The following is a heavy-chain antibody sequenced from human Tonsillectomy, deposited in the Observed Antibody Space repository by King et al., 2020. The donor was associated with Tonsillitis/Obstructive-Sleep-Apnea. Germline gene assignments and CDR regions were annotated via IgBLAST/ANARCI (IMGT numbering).Heavy chain of an antibody. J-gene: IGHJ4*02. Sequence: VQLVESGGGVVQPGGSLRLSCAASGCTFSRYGMHGCRQAPGKGREWVAVISYGGSDKYYADSVKGRLTISIDNSNNTLYLQMNSLRAEDTAVYYCLGGSFDYWGQGTLVTVSS. CDR3: LGGSFDY. CDR1: GCTFSRYG. CDR2: ISYGGSDK. V-gene: IGHV3-30*03. D-gene: IGHD4-23*01.